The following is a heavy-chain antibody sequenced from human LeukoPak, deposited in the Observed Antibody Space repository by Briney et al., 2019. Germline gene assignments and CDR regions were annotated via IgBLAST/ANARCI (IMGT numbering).Heavy chain of an antibody. D-gene: IGHD2-8*02. V-gene: IGHV3-11*03. J-gene: IGHJ4*02. CDR3: ARSPTGSADY. Sequence: GGSLRLSCAASGFTFGDYYMGWIRQAPGMGLEWVSYISGSGSYTKYADSVKGRFTISRDNAKNSLYLQMNSLRDEDTAVYYCARSPTGSADYWGQGTLVTVSS. CDR2: ISGSGSYT. CDR1: GFTFGDYY.